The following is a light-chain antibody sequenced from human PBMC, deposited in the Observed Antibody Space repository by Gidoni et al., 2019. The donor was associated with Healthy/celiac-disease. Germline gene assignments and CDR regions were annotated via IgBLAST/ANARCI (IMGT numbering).Light chain of an antibody. CDR3: SSYTSRSTVV. Sequence: QSALPHPASVSGSPGHSTTISCTGTSSDVGGYNYFSWYQQHPGKATKLMIYEVGNRPSGVSNRFSGSKSGNTASLTMSGLQAEDEAEDYCSSYTSRSTVVFGGGTKLTVL. CDR2: EVG. V-gene: IGLV2-14*01. CDR1: SSDVGGYNY. J-gene: IGLJ2*01.